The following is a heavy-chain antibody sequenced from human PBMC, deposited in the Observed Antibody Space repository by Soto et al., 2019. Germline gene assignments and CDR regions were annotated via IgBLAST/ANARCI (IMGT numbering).Heavy chain of an antibody. Sequence: PSETLSLTCSVSGGSISGSYWSWIRQSPGKGLEWLGYVYYTGSTNYSPSLRSRVSISVDTSKNEFSLRLSSVTAADTAVYFCARSVAVPGAHIEYWGRVTQGAFAS. V-gene: IGHV4-59*01. CDR2: VYYTGST. D-gene: IGHD6-19*01. CDR1: GGSISGSY. CDR3: ARSVAVPGAHIEY. J-gene: IGHJ4*02.